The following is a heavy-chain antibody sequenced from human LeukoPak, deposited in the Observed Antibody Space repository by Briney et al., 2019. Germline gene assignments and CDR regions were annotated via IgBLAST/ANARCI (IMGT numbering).Heavy chain of an antibody. CDR1: GLTFSSYG. Sequence: GGSLRLSCAASGLTFSSYGMHWVRQAPGKGLEWVAVISYDGSNKYYADSVKGRFTISRDNSKNTLYLQMNSLRAEDTAVYYCAKDAVRGVMRYYFDYWGQGTLVTVSS. CDR2: ISYDGSNK. V-gene: IGHV3-30*18. CDR3: AKDAVRGVMRYYFDY. J-gene: IGHJ4*02. D-gene: IGHD3-10*01.